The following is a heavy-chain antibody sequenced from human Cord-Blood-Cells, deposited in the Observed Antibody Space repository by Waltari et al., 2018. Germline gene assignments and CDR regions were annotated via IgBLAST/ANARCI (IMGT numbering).Heavy chain of an antibody. CDR3: ARARDSSSTSCYFDY. D-gene: IGHD2-2*01. J-gene: IGHJ4*03. V-gene: IGHV1-2*06. CDR1: GYTFTGYY. Sequence: QVQLVQSGAEVTKPGASVKVSCKASGYTFTGYYMHWVRRAPGQGLEWMGRINPNSGGTNYAQKCQGRVTMTRDTSISTAYMELSRLRSDDTAVYYCARARDSSSTSCYFDYWGQGTLVTVSS. CDR2: INPNSGGT.